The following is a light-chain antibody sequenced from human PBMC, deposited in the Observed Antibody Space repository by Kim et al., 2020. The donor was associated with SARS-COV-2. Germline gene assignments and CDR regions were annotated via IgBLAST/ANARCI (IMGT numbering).Light chain of an antibody. CDR1: SLRNYY. J-gene: IGLJ3*02. V-gene: IGLV3-19*01. CDR3: NSRDSSGDHVL. Sequence: SSELTQDPAVSVALGQTVTLTCQGDSLRNYYATWYQQKPGQAPVLVLYGKYNRPSGIPDRFSGSASGNTASLTITGAQAEDEADYYCNSRDSSGDHVLFGGGTQLTVL. CDR2: GKY.